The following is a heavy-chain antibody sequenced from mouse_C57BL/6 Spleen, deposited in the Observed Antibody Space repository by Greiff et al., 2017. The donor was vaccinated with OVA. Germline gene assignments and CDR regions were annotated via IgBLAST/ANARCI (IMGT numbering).Heavy chain of an antibody. D-gene: IGHD1-1*01. Sequence: QVQLQQPGAELVKPGASVKLSCKASGYTFTSYWMQWVKQRPGQGLEWIGEIDPSDSYTNYNQKFKGQATLTVDTSSSTAYMQLSSLTSEDSAVYYCARGSGYGSSSWFAYWGQGTLVTVSA. CDR2: IDPSDSYT. CDR3: ARGSGYGSSSWFAY. V-gene: IGHV1-50*01. J-gene: IGHJ3*01. CDR1: GYTFTSYW.